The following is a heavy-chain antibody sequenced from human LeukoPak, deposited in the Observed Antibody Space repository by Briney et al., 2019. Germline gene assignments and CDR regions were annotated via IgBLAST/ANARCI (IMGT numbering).Heavy chain of an antibody. CDR1: GFTFGDYA. V-gene: IGHV3-49*04. J-gene: IGHJ5*02. CDR2: IRSKAYGGTT. Sequence: GRSLRLSCTASGFTFGDYAMSWVRQAPGKGLEWVGFIRSKAYGGTTEYAASVKGRFTISRDDSKSIAYLQMSSLKTEDTAVYYCTRDPSRKNNIVVVPAAIGWFDPWGQGTLVTVSS. D-gene: IGHD2-2*01. CDR3: TRDPSRKNNIVVVPAAIGWFDP.